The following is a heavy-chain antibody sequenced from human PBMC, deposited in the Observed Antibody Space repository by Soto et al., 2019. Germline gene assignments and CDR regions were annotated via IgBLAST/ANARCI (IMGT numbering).Heavy chain of an antibody. V-gene: IGHV3-21*04. CDR1: GFTFSTYN. J-gene: IGHJ3*02. CDR3: ARDGDYYGSTLHAFDI. D-gene: IGHD3-10*01. Sequence: SGFTFSTYNMNWVRQSPGKGLEWLSSTSGSGSSIYADSVKGRFTISRDNAKNSLYLQMNSLRAEDTAVYYCARDGDYYGSTLHAFDIWGQGTMVTVSS. CDR2: TSGSGSSI.